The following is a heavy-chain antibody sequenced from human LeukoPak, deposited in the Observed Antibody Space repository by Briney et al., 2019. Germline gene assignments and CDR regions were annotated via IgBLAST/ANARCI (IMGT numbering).Heavy chain of an antibody. CDR3: ARGDASYYGSGSYQVPFDS. Sequence: PSETLSLTCTVSGGSISGSNYYWGWIRQPPGKGLEWIGEINHSGSTTYSPSLKSRVTISVDPSKNQFSLKLASVTAADTAVYYCARGDASYYGSGSYQVPFDSWGRGTLVTVSS. CDR1: GGSISGSNYY. V-gene: IGHV4-39*07. J-gene: IGHJ4*02. CDR2: INHSGST. D-gene: IGHD3-10*01.